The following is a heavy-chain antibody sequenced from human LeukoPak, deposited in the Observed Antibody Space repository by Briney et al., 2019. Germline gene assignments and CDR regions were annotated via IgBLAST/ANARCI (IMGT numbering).Heavy chain of an antibody. V-gene: IGHV5-51*01. CDR3: ARLADTTY. J-gene: IGHJ4*02. CDR2: IYPGDSDT. D-gene: IGHD1-26*01. Sequence: GESPQISCKGSGYPFINFWIAWVRQMPGKGLEWMGSIYPGDSDTRYRPSLQGQVTISADKSTTTSYLQWSSLKASDTAMYFCARLADTTYWGQGTLVTVSS. CDR1: GYPFINFW.